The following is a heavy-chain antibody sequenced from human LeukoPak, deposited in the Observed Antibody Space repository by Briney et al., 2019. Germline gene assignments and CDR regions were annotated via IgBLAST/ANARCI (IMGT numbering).Heavy chain of an antibody. Sequence: PETLSLTCTVSGGSISNYYWTWIRQSAGKGLEWIGRIYTSGSTNYNPSLESRVTMSVDTSKNQFSLKLTSVTAADTAVYYCGREGIYGSGRLSLFDYWGQGTLVTVFS. CDR3: GREGIYGSGRLSLFDY. V-gene: IGHV4-4*07. D-gene: IGHD3-10*01. CDR2: IYTSGST. J-gene: IGHJ4*02. CDR1: GGSISNYY.